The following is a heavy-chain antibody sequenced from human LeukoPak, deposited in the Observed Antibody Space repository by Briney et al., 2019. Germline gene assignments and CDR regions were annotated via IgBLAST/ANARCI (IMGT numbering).Heavy chain of an antibody. CDR2: IYYSGST. CDR1: GGSFSGYY. Sequence: SETLSLTCVVYGGSFSGYYWSWIRQPPGKGLEWIGYIYYSGSTNYNPSLKSRVTISVDTSKNQFSLKLSSVTAADTAVYYCARSADDYYYYMDVRGKGTTVTISS. V-gene: IGHV4-59*01. CDR3: ARSADDYYYYMDV. J-gene: IGHJ6*03.